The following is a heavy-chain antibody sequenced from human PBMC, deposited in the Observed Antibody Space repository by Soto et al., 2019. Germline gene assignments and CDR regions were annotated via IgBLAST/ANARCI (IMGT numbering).Heavy chain of an antibody. CDR1: AFTFTSST. J-gene: IGHJ6*02. CDR3: AAADEGWKLALDV. CDR2: IVVGSGNT. D-gene: IGHD3-3*02. V-gene: IGHV1-58*01. Sequence: SVKVSCKASAFTFTSSTVQWVRQARGQRLECIGWIVVGSGNTNYAQKFQERVTITRDMSTSTAYMQLSSLRSEDTAVYYCAAADEGWKLALDVWGQGTTVTVS.